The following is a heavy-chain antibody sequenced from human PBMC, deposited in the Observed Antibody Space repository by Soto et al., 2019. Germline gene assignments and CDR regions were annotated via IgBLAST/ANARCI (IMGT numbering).Heavy chain of an antibody. D-gene: IGHD3-16*01. Sequence: GGSLRLSCAASAISFNTYGVTWVRQAPGKGLEWVSTVTVTGGSTYYADSVKGRFTISRDNAKSTLFLQLNSLRDEDTAVYYCARASGGGGNYY. V-gene: IGHV3-23*01. CDR1: AISFNTYG. CDR3: ARASGGGGNYY. J-gene: IGHJ6*03. CDR2: VTVTGGST.